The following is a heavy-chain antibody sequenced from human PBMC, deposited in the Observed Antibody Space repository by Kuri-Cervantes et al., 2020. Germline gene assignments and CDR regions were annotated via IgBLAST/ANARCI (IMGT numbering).Heavy chain of an antibody. Sequence: SETLSLTCTVSGGSVSSGSYYWSWIRQPPGKGLEWIGYIYYSGSTNYNPSLRSRVTISIDTSKNQFTLKLSSVTAADTAVYYCARRTNWEYYFDYWGQGTLVTVSS. CDR2: IYYSGST. CDR3: ARRTNWEYYFDY. J-gene: IGHJ4*02. V-gene: IGHV4-61*01. D-gene: IGHD7-27*01. CDR1: GGSVSSGSYY.